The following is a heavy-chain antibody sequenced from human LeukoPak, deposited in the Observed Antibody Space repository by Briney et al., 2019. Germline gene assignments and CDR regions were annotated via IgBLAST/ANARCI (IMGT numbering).Heavy chain of an antibody. CDR1: GGTFSSYA. CDR2: ISAYNGNT. J-gene: IGHJ4*02. D-gene: IGHD3-22*01. Sequence: ASVKVSCKASGGTFSSYAISWVRQAPGQGLEWMGWISAYNGNTNYAQKLQGRVTMTTDTSTSTAYMELRSLRSDDTAVYYCARSLSSGYYFFDYWGQGTLVTVSS. V-gene: IGHV1-18*01. CDR3: ARSLSSGYYFFDY.